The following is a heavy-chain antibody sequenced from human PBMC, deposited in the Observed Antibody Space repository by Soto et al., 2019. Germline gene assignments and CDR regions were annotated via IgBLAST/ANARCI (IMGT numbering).Heavy chain of an antibody. CDR1: GGSISSSNW. V-gene: IGHV4-4*02. CDR3: ARTLASGSYYVDY. D-gene: IGHD1-26*01. CDR2: IYHSGST. J-gene: IGHJ4*02. Sequence: SETLSLTCAVSGGSISSSNWWSWVRQPPGKGLEWIGEIYHSGSTNYNPSLKSRVTISVDKSKNQFSLKLSSVTAADTAVYYCARTLASGSYYVDYWGQGTLVTVSS.